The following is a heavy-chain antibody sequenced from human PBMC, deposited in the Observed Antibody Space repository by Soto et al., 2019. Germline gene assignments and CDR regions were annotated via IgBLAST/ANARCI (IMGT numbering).Heavy chain of an antibody. CDR2: INPNSGGT. D-gene: IGHD6-6*01. CDR3: AVGRHSYSSXXYYYYGMDV. CDR1: GYTFTGYY. Sequence: ASVKVSCKASGYTFTGYYMAWGRQAPGQGLEWMGWINPNSGGTNYAQKFQGWVTMTRDTSISTAYMELSRLRSDDTAVYYCAVGRHSYSSXXYYYYGMDVWXQGTTVTVSS. J-gene: IGHJ6*01. V-gene: IGHV1-2*04.